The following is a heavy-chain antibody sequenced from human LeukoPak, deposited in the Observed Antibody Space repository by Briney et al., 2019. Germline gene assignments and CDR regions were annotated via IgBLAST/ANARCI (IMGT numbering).Heavy chain of an antibody. D-gene: IGHD5-12*01. V-gene: IGHV4-4*07. CDR2: ISASGST. CDR1: GGSINTYY. Sequence: SETLSLTRTVSGGSINTYYWSWIRQPAGKGLEWIGRISASGSTRYNPSLKSRVTMSVDTSKNQFSLKLNSVTATDTAVYFCARGMAAAYDYNWFDPWGQGTLVTVSS. CDR3: ARGMAAAYDYNWFDP. J-gene: IGHJ5*02.